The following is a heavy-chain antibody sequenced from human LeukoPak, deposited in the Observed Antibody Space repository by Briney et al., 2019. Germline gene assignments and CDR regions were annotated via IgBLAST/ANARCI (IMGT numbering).Heavy chain of an antibody. J-gene: IGHJ4*02. CDR1: GGSFSGYY. Sequence: SETLSLTCAVYGGSFSGYYWSWIRQPPGKGLEWIGEINHSGSTNYNPSLKSRVTISVDTSKNQFSLKLSSVTAADTAVYYCARGPPRYYDFWSGYYYYFDYWGQGTLVTVSS. V-gene: IGHV4-34*01. CDR2: INHSGST. D-gene: IGHD3-3*01. CDR3: ARGPPRYYDFWSGYYYYFDY.